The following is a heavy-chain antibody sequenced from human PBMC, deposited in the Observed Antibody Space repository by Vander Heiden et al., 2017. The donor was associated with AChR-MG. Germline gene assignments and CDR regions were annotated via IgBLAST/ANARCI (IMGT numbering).Heavy chain of an antibody. CDR2: ISPNGGIT. V-gene: IGHV1-46*03. CDR1: GNTITSYS. CDR3: ARDLAYYGMDV. Sequence: QVQLVQSGAEVKKPGASGKICCKASGNTITSYSHHWVRQAPGQGLEWMGVISPNGGITRYAQKFQGRGTMTDDTSTSTVYVELSSLRSEDTAVYYCARDLAYYGMDVWGQGTTVTVSS. J-gene: IGHJ6*02.